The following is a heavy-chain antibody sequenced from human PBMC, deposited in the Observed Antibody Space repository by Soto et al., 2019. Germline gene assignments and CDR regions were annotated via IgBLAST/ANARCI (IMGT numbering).Heavy chain of an antibody. J-gene: IGHJ4*02. CDR2: ISAYNGNT. CDR3: ARVGAYCVSTSCHDY. CDR1: GYTFTNYG. Sequence: QVQLVQSGAEVKKPWASVKVSCKASGYTFTNYGISWVRQAPGQGLEWMGWISAYNGNTDYAQKLQGGVTMTTDTSTSTAYMELRSLRSDDTAVYYCARVGAYCVSTSCHDYWGQGTLVTVSS. V-gene: IGHV1-18*01. D-gene: IGHD2-2*01.